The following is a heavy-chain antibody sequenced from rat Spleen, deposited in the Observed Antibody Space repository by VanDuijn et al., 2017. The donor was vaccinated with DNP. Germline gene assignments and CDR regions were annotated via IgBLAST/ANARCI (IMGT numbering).Heavy chain of an antibody. Sequence: EVQLQESGPGLVKPSQSLSLTCSVTGYSITSTYWGWIRKFPGNKMEWIGHISYSGSTGYNPSLKSRISITRDTSKNQFFLHLNSVTTEDTATYYCARWNLGTSTLDYWGQGVMVTVSS. V-gene: IGHV3-1*01. D-gene: IGHD1-5*01. CDR3: ARWNLGTSTLDY. CDR1: GYSITSTY. CDR2: ISYSGST. J-gene: IGHJ2*01.